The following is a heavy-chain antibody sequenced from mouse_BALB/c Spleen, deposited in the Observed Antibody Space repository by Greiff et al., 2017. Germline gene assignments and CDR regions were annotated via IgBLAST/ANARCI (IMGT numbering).Heavy chain of an antibody. CDR2: ISYDGSN. Sequence: EVKLVESGPGLVKPSQSLSLTCSVTGYSITSGYYWNWIRQFPGNKLEWMGYISYDGSNNYNPSLKNRISITRDTSKNQFFLKLNSVTTEDTATYYCASGYGNYWYFDVWGAGTTVTVSS. V-gene: IGHV3-6*02. CDR3: ASGYGNYWYFDV. CDR1: GYSITSGYY. D-gene: IGHD2-1*01. J-gene: IGHJ1*01.